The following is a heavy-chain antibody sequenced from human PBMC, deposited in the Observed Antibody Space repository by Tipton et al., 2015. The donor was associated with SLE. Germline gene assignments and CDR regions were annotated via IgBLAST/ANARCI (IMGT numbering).Heavy chain of an antibody. D-gene: IGHD4-17*01. J-gene: IGHJ4*01. CDR3: ARDGSGAGRYDNGDYVFDY. CDR1: GGSIFTSY. CDR2: IYTNGDS. Sequence: TLSLTCTVSGGSIFTSYWRWIRQPPGKGLEWIAYIYTNGDSDYNPSLKSRVTISVDTSKNQFSLKLTSVTAADTAVYYCARDGSGAGRYDNGDYVFDYWGHGVLVTVSS. V-gene: IGHV4-4*08.